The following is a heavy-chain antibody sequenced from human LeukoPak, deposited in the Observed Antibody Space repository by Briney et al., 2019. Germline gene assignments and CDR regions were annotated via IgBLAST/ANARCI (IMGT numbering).Heavy chain of an antibody. CDR1: GGSISSYY. V-gene: IGHV4-59*01. CDR2: IYYSGST. Sequence: SETLSLTCTVSGGSISSYYWSWIRQPPGKGLEWIGYIYYSGSTNYNPSLKSRVTISVDTSKNQFSLKLSSVPAADTAVYYCARANALYETYYFDSWGQGTLVTVSS. D-gene: IGHD5/OR15-5a*01. CDR3: ARANALYETYYFDS. J-gene: IGHJ4*02.